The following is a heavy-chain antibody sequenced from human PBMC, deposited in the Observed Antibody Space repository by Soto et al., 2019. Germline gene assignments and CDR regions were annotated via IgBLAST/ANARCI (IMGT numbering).Heavy chain of an antibody. J-gene: IGHJ5*02. V-gene: IGHV2-5*02. CDR3: AHSSGYCSSTSCPGGWFDP. CDR2: IYWDDDK. CDR1: GFSLSTSGVG. Sequence: SGPTLVNPTQTLTLTCTFSGFSLSTSGVGVGWIRQPPGKALEWLALIYWDDDKRYSPSLKSRLTITKDTSKNQVVLTMTNMDPVDTATYYCAHSSGYCSSTSCPGGWFDPWGQGTLVTVSS. D-gene: IGHD2-2*01.